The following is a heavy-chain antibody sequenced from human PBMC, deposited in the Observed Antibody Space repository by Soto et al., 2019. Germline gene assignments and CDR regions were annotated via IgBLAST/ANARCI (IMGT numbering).Heavy chain of an antibody. CDR3: AASSYGGNSLNWFDP. J-gene: IGHJ5*02. Sequence: GASVKVSCKASGFTFTSSAMQWVRQARGQRLEWIGWIVVGSGNTNYAQKFQERVTITRDMSTSTAYMELSSLRSEDTAVYYCAASSYGGNSLNWFDPWGQGTLVTVSS. V-gene: IGHV1-58*02. CDR1: GFTFTSSA. D-gene: IGHD2-21*02. CDR2: IVVGSGNT.